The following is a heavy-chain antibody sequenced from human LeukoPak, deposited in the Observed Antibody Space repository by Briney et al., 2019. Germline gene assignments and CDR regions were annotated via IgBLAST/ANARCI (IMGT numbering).Heavy chain of an antibody. J-gene: IGHJ4*02. Sequence: PGGCLRLSCAGSGFTFTSYSLNWVRQAPGKGLELVSCISSHGNYIYYADSVKGRFTVSRDDATNSVFLQMNSLRAEDTAIYYCARDGQWDLTYYLDYWGQGILVSVSS. CDR1: GFTFTSYS. CDR2: ISSHGNYI. CDR3: ARDGQWDLTYYLDY. V-gene: IGHV3-21*01. D-gene: IGHD1-26*01.